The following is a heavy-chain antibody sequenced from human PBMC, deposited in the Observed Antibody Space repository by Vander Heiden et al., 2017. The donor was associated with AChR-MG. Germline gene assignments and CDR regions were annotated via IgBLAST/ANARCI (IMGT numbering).Heavy chain of an antibody. CDR2: MNPNGRDT. Sequence: QVQRIRSGAEVKKPGASVKVSCQASGYTFSNDDISWGRQATGEGLEWMGWMNPNGRDTRYAERFQGRITMTRNTSISTAYMELSSLRAEDTAVYYCAGYDFSAAGPGAFDIWGQGTRVTVSS. V-gene: IGHV1-8*01. CDR3: AGYDFSAAGPGAFDI. J-gene: IGHJ3*02. D-gene: IGHD3-3*01. CDR1: GYTFSNDD.